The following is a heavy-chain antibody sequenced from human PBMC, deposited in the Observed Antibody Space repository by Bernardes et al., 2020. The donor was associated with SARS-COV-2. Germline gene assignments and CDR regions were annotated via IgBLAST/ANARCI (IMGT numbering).Heavy chain of an antibody. CDR3: AKTPAYGFPFDD. Sequence: ASVKVSCKTSGYIFTNYGVSWVRQAPGQGLEWMAWINGNNGNTFHAQSFQDRLAITADESTTTVYMELSSLRSDDTAVYYCAKTPAYGFPFDDWGQGTLVTVSS. J-gene: IGHJ4*02. V-gene: IGHV1-18*01. CDR1: GYIFTNYG. CDR2: INGNNGNT. D-gene: IGHD4-17*01.